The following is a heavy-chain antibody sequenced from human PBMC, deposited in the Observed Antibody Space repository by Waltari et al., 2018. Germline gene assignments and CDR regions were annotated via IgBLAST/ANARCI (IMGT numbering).Heavy chain of an antibody. CDR3: ARDYCDRTNCHGMDV. V-gene: IGHV3-30*04. J-gene: IGHJ6*02. CDR1: EFTFRSYA. CDR2: ISYNERNI. Sequence: QVQLVESGGGVVQPGRSLRLSCAASEFTFRSYAMHWVRQAPGKGLGLGAVISYNERNIYYVDTVKGRFTISRDNSEKMLYLQMNSLRVEDTAVYYCARDYCDRTNCHGMDVWGQGTTVTVSS. D-gene: IGHD3-22*01.